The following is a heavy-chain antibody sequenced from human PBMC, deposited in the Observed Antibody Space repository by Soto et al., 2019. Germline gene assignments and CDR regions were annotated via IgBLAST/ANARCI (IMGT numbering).Heavy chain of an antibody. CDR2: MSPSSGDS. CDR3: ARDSRLTLSGVVIVPPYFDQ. CDR1: GSSFSTHH. J-gene: IGHJ4*02. D-gene: IGHD3-3*01. Sequence: VQSGAEVMKPGASVKVSCKASGSSFSTHHISWLRQATGQGLEWMGWMSPSSGDSGFAHKFMGRVTMTRDTSTNTVYMELASLRSDDTAVYYCARDSRLTLSGVVIVPPYFDQWGQGTLVTVS. V-gene: IGHV1-8*01.